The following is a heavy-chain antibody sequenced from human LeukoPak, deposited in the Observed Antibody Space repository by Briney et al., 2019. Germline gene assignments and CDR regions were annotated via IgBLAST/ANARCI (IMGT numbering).Heavy chain of an antibody. CDR1: GGSISSGDYY. V-gene: IGHV4-30-4*01. D-gene: IGHD3-10*01. CDR3: ARDRNYYGSGSSGMDV. CDR2: IYYSGST. Sequence: SETLSLTCTVSGGSISSGDYYWSWIRQPPGKGLEWIGYIYYSGSTYYNPSLKSRVTISVDTSKNQSSLKLSSVTAADTAVYYCARDRNYYGSGSSGMDVWGKGTTVTVSS. J-gene: IGHJ6*04.